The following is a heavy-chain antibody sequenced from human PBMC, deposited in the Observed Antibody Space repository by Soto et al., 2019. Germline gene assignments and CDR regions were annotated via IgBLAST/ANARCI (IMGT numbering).Heavy chain of an antibody. V-gene: IGHV1-46*01. D-gene: IGHD6-19*01. CDR1: GYMFTSYF. CDR3: ARDKDSSARPRAEFDY. Sequence: QGHLVQSGAEVKRPGASVRVSCESSGYMFTSYFIHWVRQAPGQGLERVGVINPSDGTTTYAQKFQARITMTRDTSTTTVDMELSSLRSEDTAVYYCARDKDSSARPRAEFDYWGQGTLITVSS. CDR2: INPSDGTT. J-gene: IGHJ4*02.